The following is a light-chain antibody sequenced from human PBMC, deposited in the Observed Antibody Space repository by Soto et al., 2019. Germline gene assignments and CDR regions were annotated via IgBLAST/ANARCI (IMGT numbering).Light chain of an antibody. CDR2: GAS. V-gene: IGKV3-20*01. J-gene: IGKJ5*01. CDR3: QQYESSPRSIT. CDR1: QSVSSSY. Sequence: EIVLTQSPGTLSLSPGERATLSCRASQSVSSSYLAWYQQKPGQGPRLLIYGASSRATGIPDRFSGSGSGTDFTLTISRLEPEDFAVYYCQQYESSPRSITFGQGTLLEIK.